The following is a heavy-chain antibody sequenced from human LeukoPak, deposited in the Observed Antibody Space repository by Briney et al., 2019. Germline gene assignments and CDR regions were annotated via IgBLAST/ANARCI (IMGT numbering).Heavy chain of an antibody. CDR3: ARVVGDTGAFDI. D-gene: IGHD1-26*01. Sequence: PGGSLRLSCAASGFTFSTYTMNWVRQAPGKGLEWVSSISSSSSYIYYADSVKGRFTISRDNAKNSLYLQMNSLRAEDTAVYYCARVVGDTGAFDIWGQGTMVTVSS. CDR1: GFTFSTYT. J-gene: IGHJ3*02. V-gene: IGHV3-21*01. CDR2: ISSSSSYI.